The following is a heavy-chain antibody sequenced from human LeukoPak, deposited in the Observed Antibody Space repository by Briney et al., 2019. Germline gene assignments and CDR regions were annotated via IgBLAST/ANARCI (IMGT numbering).Heavy chain of an antibody. CDR2: ISGSGGTT. D-gene: IGHD3-3*01. V-gene: IGHV3-23*01. CDR3: AKDRNVLRFLEWLLAYYMDV. CDR1: GFTFSSYA. J-gene: IGHJ6*03. Sequence: GGSLRLSCAASGFTFSSYAMSWVRQAPGKGLEWVSAISGSGGTTYYADSVKGRFTISRDNSKNTLYLQMNSLRAEDTAVYYCAKDRNVLRFLEWLLAYYMDVWGKGTTVTVSS.